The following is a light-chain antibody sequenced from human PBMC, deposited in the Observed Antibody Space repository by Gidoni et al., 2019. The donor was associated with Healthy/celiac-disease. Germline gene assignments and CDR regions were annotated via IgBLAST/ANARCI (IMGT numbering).Light chain of an antibody. J-gene: IGKJ3*01. V-gene: IGKV1-33*01. CDR3: QQYDNLLLT. CDR1: QGISNC. CDR2: DAS. Sequence: IQMTQSPSTLSASVGDRVTMTCQASQGISNCLNWYQQKPGKAPKLLIYDASNLETGVPSRFSGRGSGTDFTFTISSLQPEDIATDYCQQYDNLLLTFGPGTKVEIK.